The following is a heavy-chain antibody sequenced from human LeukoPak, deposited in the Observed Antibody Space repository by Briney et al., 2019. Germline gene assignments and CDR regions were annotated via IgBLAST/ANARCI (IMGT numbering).Heavy chain of an antibody. CDR1: GFTFSSYA. J-gene: IGHJ4*02. CDR2: IKQDGSEK. CDR3: ARDEIAPLSRPDY. Sequence: GGSLRLSCAASGFTFSSYAMSWVRQAPGKGLEWVANIKQDGSEKYYVDSVKGRFTISRDNAKNSLYLQMNSLRAEDTAVYYCARDEIAPLSRPDYWGQGTLVTVSS. D-gene: IGHD2-21*01. V-gene: IGHV3-7*01.